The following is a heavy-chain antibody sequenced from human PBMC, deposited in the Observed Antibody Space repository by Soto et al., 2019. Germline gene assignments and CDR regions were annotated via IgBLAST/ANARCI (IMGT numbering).Heavy chain of an antibody. Sequence: QVQLVQSGAEVKKPGASVKVSCKASGYTFTSYDISWVRQAPGQGLEWMGWISGYNGNTNYAQKLQGRVTMTTDTSTSTAYIELRSLRSDDTAVYYCARDSQISCWADHFDYWGQGTLVTVSS. CDR3: ARDSQISCWADHFDY. V-gene: IGHV1-18*01. D-gene: IGHD6-19*01. J-gene: IGHJ4*02. CDR2: ISGYNGNT. CDR1: GYTFTSYD.